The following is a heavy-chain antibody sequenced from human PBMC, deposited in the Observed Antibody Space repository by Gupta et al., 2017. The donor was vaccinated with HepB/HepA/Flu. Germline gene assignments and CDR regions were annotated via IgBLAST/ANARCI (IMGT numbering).Heavy chain of an antibody. V-gene: IGHV3-73*01. J-gene: IGHJ4*02. CDR3: TTAESGYVDY. CDR1: GFTFSGSA. CDR2: IREKANRYAT. Sequence: EVQLVESGGGLVQPGGSLKLSCAASGFTFSGSAMHWVRQASGKGLEWVGRIREKANRYATADAAAVKGRFTISRDDSENTAYLQMNSLKTEDTAMYDGTTAESGYVDYWGQGTLVTVSS. D-gene: IGHD1-26*01.